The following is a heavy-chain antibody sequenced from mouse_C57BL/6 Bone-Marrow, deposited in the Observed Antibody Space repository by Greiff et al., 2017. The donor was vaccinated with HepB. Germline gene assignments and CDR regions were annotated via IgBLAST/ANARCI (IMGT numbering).Heavy chain of an antibody. D-gene: IGHD2-3*01. CDR3: ARLRLDGYYWYFDV. CDR1: GYTFTDYY. Sequence: EVQLQQSGPVLVKPGASVKMSCKASGYTFTDYYMNWVKQSHGKSLEWIGVINPYNGGTSYNQKFKGKATLTVDKSSSTAYMELNSLTSEDSAVYYCARLRLDGYYWYFDVWGTGTTVTVSS. J-gene: IGHJ1*03. CDR2: INPYNGGT. V-gene: IGHV1-19*01.